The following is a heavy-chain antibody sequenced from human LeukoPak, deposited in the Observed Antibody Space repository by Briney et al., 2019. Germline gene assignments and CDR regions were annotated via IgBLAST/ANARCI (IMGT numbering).Heavy chain of an antibody. CDR1: GFTFSSYG. Sequence: GGSLRLSCAASGFTFSSYGMHWVRQAPGKGLEWVAVIWYDGSNKYYADSVKGRFTISRDNSKNTLYLQMSSLRAEDTAVYYCAREEGLLATIGIDYWGQGTLVTVSS. D-gene: IGHD5-12*01. CDR2: IWYDGSNK. CDR3: AREEGLLATIGIDY. J-gene: IGHJ4*02. V-gene: IGHV3-33*01.